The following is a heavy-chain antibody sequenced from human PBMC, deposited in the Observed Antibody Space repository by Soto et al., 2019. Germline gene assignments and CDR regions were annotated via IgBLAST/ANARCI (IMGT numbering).Heavy chain of an antibody. D-gene: IGHD3-16*01. CDR2: IIPVFGTA. J-gene: IGHJ4*02. CDR1: GGLFSSFA. Sequence: QGQLVQSGAEVKKPGSSVKVSCKDSGGLFSSFAISWIRQAPGQGLEWLGGIIPVFGTANHAAKFQDRVTITADESTNTAYMELSSLTSGDTAMYYCARGGGPYVWFNEFWGQGTLVTVSS. CDR3: ARGGGPYVWFNEF. V-gene: IGHV1-69*01.